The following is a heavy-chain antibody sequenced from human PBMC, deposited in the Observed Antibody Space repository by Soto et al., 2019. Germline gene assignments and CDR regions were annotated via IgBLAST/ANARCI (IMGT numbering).Heavy chain of an antibody. V-gene: IGHV1-8*01. CDR2: MNPNSGNT. Sequence: QVQLVQAGAEVKKPGASVKVYCKASGYTFTSYDINWVRQATGQGLEWMGGMNPNSGNTGYAQKFQGRVTMTRNTSISTAYMELSSLRSEDTAVYYCARVVGLRFLEWLYAFMDVWGKGTTVTVSS. D-gene: IGHD3-3*01. CDR3: ARVVGLRFLEWLYAFMDV. CDR1: GYTFTSYD. J-gene: IGHJ6*04.